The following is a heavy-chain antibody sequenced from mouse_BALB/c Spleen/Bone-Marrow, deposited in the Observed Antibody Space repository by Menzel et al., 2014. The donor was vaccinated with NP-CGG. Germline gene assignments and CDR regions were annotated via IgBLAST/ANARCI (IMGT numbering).Heavy chain of an antibody. J-gene: IGHJ3*01. Sequence: EVKVVDSGGGLVQPGGSLKPSCAASGFDFSRYWMSWVRQAPGKGLEWIGEINPDSSTINYTPSLKDKFIISRDNAKNTLYLQMSKVRSDDTALYYCAPNWDRGFAYWGQGTLVTVSA. CDR3: APNWDRGFAY. V-gene: IGHV4-1*02. CDR2: INPDSSTI. D-gene: IGHD4-1*01. CDR1: GFDFSRYW.